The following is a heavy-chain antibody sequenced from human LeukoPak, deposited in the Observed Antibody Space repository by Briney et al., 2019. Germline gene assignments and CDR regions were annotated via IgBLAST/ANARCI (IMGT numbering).Heavy chain of an antibody. J-gene: IGHJ5*02. Sequence: SETLSLTCTVFGGSVSSGDPYWSWIRQPPERGLEWIGYIVYSGGINYNPSLKSRVTMSVDTSKNQFSLKLNSVTAADTAVYYCARVGSGSYNWFDPWGQGTLVTVSS. CDR1: GGSVSSGDPY. D-gene: IGHD1-26*01. CDR2: IVYSGGI. CDR3: ARVGSGSYNWFDP. V-gene: IGHV4-61*08.